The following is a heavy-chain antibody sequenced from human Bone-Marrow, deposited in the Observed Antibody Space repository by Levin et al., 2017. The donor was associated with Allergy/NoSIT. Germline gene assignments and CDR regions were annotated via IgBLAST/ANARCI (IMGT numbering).Heavy chain of an antibody. V-gene: IGHV3-23*01. CDR1: GFTFNSYS. Sequence: PGGSLRLSCTASGFTFNSYSMTWVRQTPGKGLEWVSIISSGGDVTFYADSVKGRFTISRDNSKNTLFLQMNSLRVEDTAIYYCAKKDLIVSGNEWFDRWGQGTLVTVSS. D-gene: IGHD2/OR15-2a*01. J-gene: IGHJ5*02. CDR2: ISSGGDVT. CDR3: AKKDLIVSGNEWFDR.